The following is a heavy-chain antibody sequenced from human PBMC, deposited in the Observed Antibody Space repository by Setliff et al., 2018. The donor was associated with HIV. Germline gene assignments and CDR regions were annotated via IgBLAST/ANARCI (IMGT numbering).Heavy chain of an antibody. CDR1: GDSFSNYA. Sequence: GASVKVSCKASGDSFSNYAISWVRQAPGQGLEWMGQIVPIFGTPSYAQKFQGRVTITADESTNTAFMELGSLRSDDTAVYYCARALANSHYYYSSGYSGWGQGTLVTVSS. V-gene: IGHV1-69*13. J-gene: IGHJ4*02. D-gene: IGHD3-22*01. CDR3: ARALANSHYYYSSGYSG. CDR2: IVPIFGTP.